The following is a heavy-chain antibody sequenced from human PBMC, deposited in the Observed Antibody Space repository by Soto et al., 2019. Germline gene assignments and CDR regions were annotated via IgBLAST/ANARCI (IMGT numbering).Heavy chain of an antibody. V-gene: IGHV4-39*02. CDR1: GGSISSSSYY. CDR3: ARENFPINVRAFDY. J-gene: IGHJ4*02. Sequence: SETLSLTCTVSGGSISSSSYYWGWIRQPPGKGLEWIGSIYYSGSTYYNPSLKSRVTISVDTSKNQFSLKLSSVTAANTAVYYCARENFPINVRAFDYWGQGTLVTVSS. CDR2: IYYSGST.